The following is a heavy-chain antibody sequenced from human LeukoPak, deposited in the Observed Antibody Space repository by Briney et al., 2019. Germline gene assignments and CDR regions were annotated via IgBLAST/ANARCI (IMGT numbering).Heavy chain of an antibody. Sequence: GGSLRLSCAASGFRFSSYSMNWVRQAPGEGLEWVSYISSSSSTIYYADSVKGRFTISRDNVKNSLYLQMNSLRAEDTAVYYCARDKSYSSGWYPDAFDIWGQGTMVTVSS. CDR1: GFRFSSYS. D-gene: IGHD6-19*01. CDR3: ARDKSYSSGWYPDAFDI. CDR2: ISSSSSTI. J-gene: IGHJ3*02. V-gene: IGHV3-48*01.